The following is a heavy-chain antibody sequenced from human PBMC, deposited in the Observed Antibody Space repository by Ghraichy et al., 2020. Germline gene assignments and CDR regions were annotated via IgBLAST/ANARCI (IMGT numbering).Heavy chain of an antibody. D-gene: IGHD3-3*01. J-gene: IGHJ6*02. CDR1: GYTFTSYD. V-gene: IGHV1-8*01. CDR3: AAYYDFWSGPSPRMDV. CDR2: MNPNSGNT. Sequence: ASVKVSCKASGYTFTSYDINWVRLATGQGLEWMGWMNPNSGNTGYAQKFQGRVTMTRNTSISTAYMELSSLRSEDTAVYYCAAYYDFWSGPSPRMDVWGQGTTVTVSS.